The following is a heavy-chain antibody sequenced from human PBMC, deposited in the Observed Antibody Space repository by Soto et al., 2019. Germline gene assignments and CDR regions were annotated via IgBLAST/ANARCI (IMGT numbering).Heavy chain of an antibody. V-gene: IGHV1-69*02. CDR2: VNPIVGMS. Sequence: QVQLVQSGAEVKKPGSSVKVSCTASGGTFNSYTLNWVRQAPGQRLEWVGRVNPIVGMSSSASKFQGRVTMTADKHPREAYMGLTGLKSEDTAVYYCAAGYGSGSPHFAAWGQGTLVTVSS. J-gene: IGHJ4*02. CDR1: GGTFNSYT. D-gene: IGHD3-10*01. CDR3: AAGYGSGSPHFAA.